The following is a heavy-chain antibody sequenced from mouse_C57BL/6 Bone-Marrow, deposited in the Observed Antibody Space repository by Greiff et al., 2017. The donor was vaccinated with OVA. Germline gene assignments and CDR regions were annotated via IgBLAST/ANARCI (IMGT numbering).Heavy chain of an antibody. D-gene: IGHD3-2*02. CDR3: ARTAQASLDY. J-gene: IGHJ2*01. CDR1: GYSFTGYY. CDR2: INPSTGGT. V-gene: IGHV1-43*01. Sequence: VQLQQSGPELVKPGASVKISCKASGYSFTGYYMHWVKQSSEKSLEWIGEINPSTGGTSYNQKFKGKATLTVDKSSSTAYMQLKSLTSEDSAVYYCARTAQASLDYWGQGTTLTVSS.